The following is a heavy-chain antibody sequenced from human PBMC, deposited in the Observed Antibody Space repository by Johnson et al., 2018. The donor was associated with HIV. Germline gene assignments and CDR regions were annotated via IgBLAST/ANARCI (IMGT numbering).Heavy chain of an antibody. D-gene: IGHD6-13*01. CDR3: ARADSSSSPWMGLDI. CDR2: SNSDGSST. V-gene: IGHV3-74*02. Sequence: VQLVESGGGLVQPGGSLRLSCAASGLIFSRSWIHWVRQAPGKGLVWVSRSNSDGSSTTYADSVKGRFTISRDNSKNTLYLQMNSLRAEDTAVYYCARADSSSSPWMGLDIWGQGTMVTVSS. J-gene: IGHJ3*02. CDR1: GLIFSRSW.